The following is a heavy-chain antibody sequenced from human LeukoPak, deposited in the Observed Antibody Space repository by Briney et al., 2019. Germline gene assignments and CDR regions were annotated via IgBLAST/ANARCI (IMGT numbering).Heavy chain of an antibody. CDR3: ARDRIAVATPFDY. V-gene: IGHV1-2*02. J-gene: IGHJ4*02. Sequence: ASVKVSCKASGYTFTGYYMHWVRLAPGQGLEWMGWINPNSGGTNYAQKFQGRVTMTRDTSISTAYMELSRLRSDDTAVYYCARDRIAVATPFDYWGQGTLVTVSS. CDR1: GYTFTGYY. CDR2: INPNSGGT. D-gene: IGHD6-19*01.